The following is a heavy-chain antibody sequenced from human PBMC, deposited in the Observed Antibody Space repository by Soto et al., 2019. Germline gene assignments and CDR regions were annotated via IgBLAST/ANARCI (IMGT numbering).Heavy chain of an antibody. CDR2: INPSGGST. Sequence: GASVKVSCKASGYTFTSYYMHWVRQAPGQGLEWMGIINPSGGSTSYAQKFQGRVTMTRDTSTSTVYMELSSLRSEDTAVYYCARDAFYDPGQANWFDPWGQGTLVTVSS. CDR1: GYTFTSYY. CDR3: ARDAFYDPGQANWFDP. V-gene: IGHV1-46*01. D-gene: IGHD3-3*01. J-gene: IGHJ5*02.